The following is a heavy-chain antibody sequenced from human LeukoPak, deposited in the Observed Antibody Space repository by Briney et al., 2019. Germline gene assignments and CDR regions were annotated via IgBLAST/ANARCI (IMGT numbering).Heavy chain of an antibody. D-gene: IGHD6-13*01. J-gene: IGHJ4*02. Sequence: PGGSLRLSCAASGFTFSDYYMSWIRQAPGKGLEWVSYIRSSGSTIYYADSVKGRFTISRDNAKNSLYLQMNSLRAEDTAVYYCARSLEAGYSSSWYWGYWGQGTLVTVSS. CDR2: IRSSGSTI. CDR3: ARSLEAGYSSSWYWGY. CDR1: GFTFSDYY. V-gene: IGHV3-11*04.